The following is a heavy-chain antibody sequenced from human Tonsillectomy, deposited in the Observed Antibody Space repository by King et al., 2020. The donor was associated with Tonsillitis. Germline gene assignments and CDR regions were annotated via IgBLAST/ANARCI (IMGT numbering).Heavy chain of an antibody. CDR1: GGSISTSSYY. Sequence: QLQESGPGLVKPSETLSLTCAVSGGSISTSSYYWGWIRQSPGKGLEWIGSIYYTGSTYYSPSLRSRVTISVDTSKNQFSLWLSSVTAADTAVYYCARQWGFCTNGVCFLYYFDYWGQGALVTVSS. CDR2: IYYTGST. V-gene: IGHV4-39*01. CDR3: ARQWGFCTNGVCFLYYFDY. D-gene: IGHD2-8*01. J-gene: IGHJ4*02.